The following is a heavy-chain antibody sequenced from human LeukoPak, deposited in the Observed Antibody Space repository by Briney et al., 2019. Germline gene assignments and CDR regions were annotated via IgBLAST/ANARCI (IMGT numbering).Heavy chain of an antibody. Sequence: SVKVSCKASGGTFSSYAISWVRQAPAQGLEWMGRIIHILGIASYAQKFQGRVTITADKSTSTAYMELSSLRSEDTAVYYCARSGVVVIHPNAFDIWGQGTMVTVSS. CDR1: GGTFSSYA. V-gene: IGHV1-69*04. J-gene: IGHJ3*02. D-gene: IGHD3-22*01. CDR3: ARSGVVVIHPNAFDI. CDR2: IIHILGIA.